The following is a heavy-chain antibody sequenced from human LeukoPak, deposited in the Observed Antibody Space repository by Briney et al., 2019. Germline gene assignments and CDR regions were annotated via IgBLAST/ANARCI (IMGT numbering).Heavy chain of an antibody. D-gene: IGHD2-21*02. V-gene: IGHV1-2*02. CDR3: ARATCKTDCAGFDP. CDR1: GYTFTDHY. Sequence: ASVKVSCKALGYTFTDHYFHWLRQAPGQGLEWMGWINPNGDGTKYAQNFQGRVTVTRDTSISTAYMELSRLRSDDMAVYYCARATCKTDCAGFDPWGQGTLVTVSS. J-gene: IGHJ5*02. CDR2: INPNGDGT.